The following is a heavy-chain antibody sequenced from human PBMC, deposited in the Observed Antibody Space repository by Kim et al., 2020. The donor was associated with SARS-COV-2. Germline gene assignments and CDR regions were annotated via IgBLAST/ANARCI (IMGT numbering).Heavy chain of an antibody. D-gene: IGHD5-12*01. CDR2: INTNTGNP. J-gene: IGHJ5*02. V-gene: IGHV7-4-1*02. CDR1: GYTFTSYA. CDR3: ARAPRDIVATIAWFDP. Sequence: SVKVSCKASGYTFTSYAMNWVRQAPGQGLEWMGWINTNTGNPTYAQGFTGRFVFSLDTSVSTAYLQISSLKAEDTAVYYCARAPRDIVATIAWFDPWGQGTLVTVSS.